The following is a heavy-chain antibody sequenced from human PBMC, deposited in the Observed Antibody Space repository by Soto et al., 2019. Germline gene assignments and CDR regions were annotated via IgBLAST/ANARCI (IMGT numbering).Heavy chain of an antibody. D-gene: IGHD3-3*01. CDR3: ARWSYLDY. Sequence: GSLRLCCAAAGFSFGSYALSWVRQAPGKGLEWVSTISGSDGKTFYADSVKGRFSISRDTYQNPLYLQMNSLRADDTAIYYCARWSYLDYWGQGTRVTVSS. J-gene: IGHJ4*02. CDR2: ISGSDGKT. CDR1: GFSFGSYA. V-gene: IGHV3-23*01.